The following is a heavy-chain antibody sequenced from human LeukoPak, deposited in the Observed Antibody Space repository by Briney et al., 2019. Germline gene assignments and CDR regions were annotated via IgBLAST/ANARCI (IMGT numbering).Heavy chain of an antibody. Sequence: ASVKVSCKASGFTFTSSAVQWVRQARGQRLEWIGWIVVGSGNTNYAQKFQERVTITRDMSTSTAYMELSSLRSEDTAVYYCAADSSNYYHYGMDVWGQGTTVTVSS. V-gene: IGHV1-58*01. D-gene: IGHD6-13*01. CDR1: GFTFTSSA. CDR2: IVVGSGNT. J-gene: IGHJ6*02. CDR3: AADSSNYYHYGMDV.